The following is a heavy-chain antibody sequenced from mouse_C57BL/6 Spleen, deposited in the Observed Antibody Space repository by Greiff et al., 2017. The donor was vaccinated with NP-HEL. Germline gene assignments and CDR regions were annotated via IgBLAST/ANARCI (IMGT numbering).Heavy chain of an antibody. J-gene: IGHJ4*01. D-gene: IGHD1-1*01. V-gene: IGHV1-64*01. CDR2: IHPNSGST. CDR3: ARGREFITTVVAMDY. CDR1: GYTFTSYW. Sequence: QVQLQQPGAELVKPGASVKLSCKASGYTFTSYWMHWVKQRPGQGLEWIGMIHPNSGSTNYNEKFKSKATLTVDKSSSTAYMQLSSLTSEDSAVYYCARGREFITTVVAMDYWGQGTSVTVSS.